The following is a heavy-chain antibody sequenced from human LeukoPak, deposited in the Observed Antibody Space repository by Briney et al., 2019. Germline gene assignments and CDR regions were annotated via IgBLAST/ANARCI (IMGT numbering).Heavy chain of an antibody. CDR3: AKEAISLRYYDFWSGSSYNDY. CDR1: GFTFSSYG. Sequence: GGSLRLSCAASGFTFSSYGMHWVRQAPGKGLEWVAFIPYDGSNKYYADSVKGRFTISRDNSKNTLYLQMNSLRAEDTAVYYCAKEAISLRYYDFWSGSSYNDYWGQGTLVTVSS. D-gene: IGHD3-3*01. J-gene: IGHJ4*02. V-gene: IGHV3-30*02. CDR2: IPYDGSNK.